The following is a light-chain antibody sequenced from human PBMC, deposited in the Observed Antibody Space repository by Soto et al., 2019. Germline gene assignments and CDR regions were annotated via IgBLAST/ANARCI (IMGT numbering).Light chain of an antibody. Sequence: QSVSGSPGKTVTISCTRTSGSIASNHVQWYQQRPGSSPTPLIFEDNQRPSGVPDRFSGSIDGSSNSAFLTISGLTTEDEADYYCQFYDSDTLYVFGTGTKVTVL. V-gene: IGLV6-57*01. J-gene: IGLJ1*01. CDR3: QFYDSDTLYV. CDR2: EDN. CDR1: SGSIASNH.